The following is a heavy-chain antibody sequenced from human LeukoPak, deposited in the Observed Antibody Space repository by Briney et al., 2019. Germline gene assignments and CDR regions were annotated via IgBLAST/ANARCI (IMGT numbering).Heavy chain of an antibody. CDR3: ARDLFESIVVVTPSAFDI. CDR1: GFTFSSNW. CDR2: IKQDGSEK. V-gene: IGHV3-7*01. J-gene: IGHJ3*02. D-gene: IGHD3-22*01. Sequence: PGGSLRLSCAASGFTFSSNWMTWVRQAPGKGLEWVANIKQDGSEKYYVDSVKGRFTISRDNAKNSLYLQMNSLRAEDTAVYYCARDLFESIVVVTPSAFDIWGQGTMVTVSS.